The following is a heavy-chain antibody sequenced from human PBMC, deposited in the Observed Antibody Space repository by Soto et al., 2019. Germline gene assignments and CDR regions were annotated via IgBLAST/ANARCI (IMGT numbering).Heavy chain of an antibody. J-gene: IGHJ6*02. D-gene: IGHD1-1*01. CDR1: GGSISSSSYY. Sequence: PSETLSLTCTVSGGSISSSSYYWGWIRQPPGKGLEWIGSIYYSGSTYYNPSLKSRVTISVDTSKNQFSLKLSSVTAADTAVYYCARHPFYGGVERQSYYYGMDVWGQGTTVTVSS. V-gene: IGHV4-39*01. CDR2: IYYSGST. CDR3: ARHPFYGGVERQSYYYGMDV.